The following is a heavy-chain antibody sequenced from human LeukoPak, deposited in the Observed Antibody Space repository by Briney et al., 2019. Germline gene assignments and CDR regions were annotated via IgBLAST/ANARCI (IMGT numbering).Heavy chain of an antibody. CDR2: INTNTGNP. CDR1: GYTFISYD. D-gene: IGHD1-7*01. Sequence: ASVKVSCKASGYTFISYDINWVRQAPGQGLEWMGWINTNTGNPTYAQGFTGRFVFSLDTSVSTAYLQISSLKAEDTAVYYCARDRNWNFRSRLDYWGQGTLVTVSS. J-gene: IGHJ4*02. V-gene: IGHV7-4-1*02. CDR3: ARDRNWNFRSRLDY.